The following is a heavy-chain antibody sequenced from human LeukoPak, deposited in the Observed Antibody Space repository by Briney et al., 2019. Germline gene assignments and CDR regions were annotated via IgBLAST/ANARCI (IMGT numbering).Heavy chain of an antibody. Sequence: GASVKVSCKASGYTFTSYYMHWVRRAPGQGLEWMGIINPSGGGTSYAQKFQGRVTMTRDTSTSTVYMELSSLRSEDTAVYYCARATEIPYSGSSNDAFDIWGQGTMVTVSS. V-gene: IGHV1-46*01. CDR2: INPSGGGT. J-gene: IGHJ3*02. CDR1: GYTFTSYY. CDR3: ARATEIPYSGSSNDAFDI. D-gene: IGHD1-26*01.